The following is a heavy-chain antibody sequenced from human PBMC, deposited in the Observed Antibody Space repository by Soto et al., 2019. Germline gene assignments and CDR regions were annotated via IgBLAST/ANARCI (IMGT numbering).Heavy chain of an antibody. V-gene: IGHV3-30-3*01. CDR3: ARDRGRGYCNGGLCYVGLDH. J-gene: IGHJ4*02. Sequence: GGSLRLSCAASGFTFSHFAMHWVRQAPGKGLEWISVISFDATNGFFADSVKGRFSISRDNSANRLYLQMTNLRPEDTAIYYCARDRGRGYCNGGLCYVGLDHWGPGNPVTVYS. CDR1: GFTFSHFA. CDR2: ISFDATNG. D-gene: IGHD2-8*02.